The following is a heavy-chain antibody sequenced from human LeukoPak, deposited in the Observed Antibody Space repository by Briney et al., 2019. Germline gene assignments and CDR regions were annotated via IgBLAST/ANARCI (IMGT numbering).Heavy chain of an antibody. CDR3: AREGGMYYDFWSGYYLKAFDI. J-gene: IGHJ3*02. D-gene: IGHD3-3*01. CDR1: GGTFSSYA. V-gene: IGHV1-69*13. CDR2: IIPIFGTA. Sequence: SVKVSCKASGGTFSSYAISWVRQAPGQGLEWMGGIIPIFGTANYAQKFQGRVTITADESTSTAYMELSSLRSEDTAVYYCAREGGMYYDFWSGYYLKAFDIWGQGTMVTVSS.